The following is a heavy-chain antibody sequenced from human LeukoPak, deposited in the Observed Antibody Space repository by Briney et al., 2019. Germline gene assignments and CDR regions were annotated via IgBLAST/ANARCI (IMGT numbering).Heavy chain of an antibody. J-gene: IGHJ4*02. CDR1: GGSISSYY. Sequence: SETLSLTCTVSGGSISSYYCNWVRQPPGGGLEWIGYIYYSGSTNYNPSLKSRVTISVDTSKNQFSLKLSSVTAADTAVYYCARGADSSGYYSIFYFDYWGQGTLVTVSS. CDR3: ARGADSSGYYSIFYFDY. D-gene: IGHD3-22*01. CDR2: IYYSGST. V-gene: IGHV4-59*01.